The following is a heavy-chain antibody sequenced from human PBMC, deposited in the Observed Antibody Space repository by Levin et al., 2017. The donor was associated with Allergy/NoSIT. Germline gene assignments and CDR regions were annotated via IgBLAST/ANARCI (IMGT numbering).Heavy chain of an antibody. D-gene: IGHD2-15*01. V-gene: IGHV3-7*01. CDR1: GFTFGNYW. Sequence: SCAASGFTFGNYWMTWVRQAPGKGLEWVANIKHAGSEKYYVDSVKGRFTISRDNAKNSLYLQMNSLRAEDTAVYYCARTGGGWSFDYWGQGTLVTVSS. CDR3: ARTGGGWSFDY. CDR2: IKHAGSEK. J-gene: IGHJ4*02.